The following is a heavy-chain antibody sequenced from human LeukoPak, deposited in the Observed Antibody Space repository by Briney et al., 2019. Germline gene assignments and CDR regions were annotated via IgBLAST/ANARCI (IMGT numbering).Heavy chain of an antibody. CDR2: ISSSSSYI. CDR3: ARDCSSTSCPFDY. CDR1: GFTFSIYS. Sequence: GGSLRLSCADSGFTFSIYSMNWVRQAPGKGLEWVSSISSSSSYIYYADSVKGRFTISRDNAKNSLYLQMNSLRAEDTAVYYCARDCSSTSCPFDYWGQGTLVTVSS. V-gene: IGHV3-21*01. J-gene: IGHJ4*02. D-gene: IGHD2-2*01.